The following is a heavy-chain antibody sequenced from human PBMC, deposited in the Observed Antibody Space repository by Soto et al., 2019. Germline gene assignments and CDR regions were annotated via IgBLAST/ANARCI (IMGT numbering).Heavy chain of an antibody. J-gene: IGHJ4*02. D-gene: IGHD3-9*01. V-gene: IGHV4-39*01. CDR3: ATPSDILTGDGWGYYFDY. CDR1: GGSISSSSYY. CDR2: IYYSGST. Sequence: SETLSLTCTVSGGSISSSSYYWGWIRQPPGKGLEWIGSIYYSGSTYYNPSLKSRVTISVDTSKNQFSLKLSSVTAADTAVYYCATPSDILTGDGWGYYFDYWGQGTLVTVSS.